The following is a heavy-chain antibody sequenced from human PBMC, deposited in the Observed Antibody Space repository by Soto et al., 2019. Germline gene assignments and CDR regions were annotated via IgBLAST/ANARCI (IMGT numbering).Heavy chain of an antibody. D-gene: IGHD6-6*01. CDR1: GFSLSTYW. J-gene: IGHJ3*02. V-gene: IGHV3-7*01. CDR3: ARDRSSSRYVDGFDI. Sequence: GGSLRLSCAASGFSLSTYWMSWVRQAPGKGLEWVANIKRDGSEIYYVDSVKGRFTISRDNAKNSLYLQMNSLRGEDTAVYYCARDRSSSRYVDGFDIWGQGAMVTVSS. CDR2: IKRDGSEI.